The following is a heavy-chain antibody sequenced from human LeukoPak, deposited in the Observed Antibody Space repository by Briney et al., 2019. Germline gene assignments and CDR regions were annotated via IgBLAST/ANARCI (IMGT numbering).Heavy chain of an antibody. CDR3: ARTTSLTASGYDY. Sequence: ASVKVSCKTSGYTFTSNHINWVRQPTGQGLEWMGWMSPYSGDRGYAQKFQGRVSITSDTSISTAYMELSSLRSEDTAVYFCARTTSLTASGYDYWGQGTLVTVSS. CDR2: MSPYSGDR. D-gene: IGHD4-17*01. CDR1: GYTFTSNH. V-gene: IGHV1-8*03. J-gene: IGHJ4*02.